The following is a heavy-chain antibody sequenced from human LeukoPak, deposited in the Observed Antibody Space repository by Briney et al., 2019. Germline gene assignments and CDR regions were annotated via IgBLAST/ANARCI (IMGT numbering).Heavy chain of an antibody. D-gene: IGHD6-13*01. V-gene: IGHV3-9*03. CDR2: ISWNSGSI. Sequence: GGSLRLSCAASGFTFDDYAMFWVRQAPGKGLEWVSGISWNSGSIGYADSVKGRFTISRDNAKNSLYQQMNSLRAEDMALYYCAKDLYSSSWYYFDYWGQGTLVTVSS. J-gene: IGHJ4*02. CDR1: GFTFDDYA. CDR3: AKDLYSSSWYYFDY.